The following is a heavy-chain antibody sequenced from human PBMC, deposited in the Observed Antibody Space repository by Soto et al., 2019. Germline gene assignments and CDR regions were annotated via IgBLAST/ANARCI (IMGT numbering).Heavy chain of an antibody. CDR2: IYPGYSDT. V-gene: IGHV5-51*01. CDR3: ARSAGNAGHCSEY. CDR1: GYXFTSYL. J-gene: IGHJ4*02. D-gene: IGHD2-15*01. Sequence: EXLKIYCKCSGYXFTSYLLVWVRHMPGEGLEWLGVIYPGYSDTRYSPSFQCQVTISSDKSIKTAYLQWASLKASDRDTYYCARSAGNAGHCSEYWGQGTLVTVS.